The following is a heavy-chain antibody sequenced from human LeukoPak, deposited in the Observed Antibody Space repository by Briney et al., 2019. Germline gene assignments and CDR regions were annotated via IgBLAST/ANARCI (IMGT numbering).Heavy chain of an antibody. CDR3: AATSGNADY. Sequence: GASVKVSCKTSEYTFTGYYIHWVRQSPGQGLEWMGWINPNSGSTKYAQKFQGRVTVTRDTSISTAYMELSRLRSDDTAVYYCAATSGNADYWGQGTLLTVSS. CDR2: INPNSGST. CDR1: EYTFTGYY. V-gene: IGHV1-2*02. D-gene: IGHD5-12*01. J-gene: IGHJ4*02.